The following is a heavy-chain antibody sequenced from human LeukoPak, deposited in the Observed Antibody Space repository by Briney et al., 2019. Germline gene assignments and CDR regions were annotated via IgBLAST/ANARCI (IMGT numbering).Heavy chain of an antibody. Sequence: QPGGSLRLSCAASGFTFSSYAMSWVRQAPGKGLEWVSAISGSGGSTYYADSVKGRFTISRDSSKNTLYLQMNSLRAEDTAVYYCAKANRIAARHPQYFQHWGQGTLVTVSS. CDR3: AKANRIAARHPQYFQH. CDR1: GFTFSSYA. D-gene: IGHD6-6*01. CDR2: ISGSGGST. V-gene: IGHV3-23*01. J-gene: IGHJ1*01.